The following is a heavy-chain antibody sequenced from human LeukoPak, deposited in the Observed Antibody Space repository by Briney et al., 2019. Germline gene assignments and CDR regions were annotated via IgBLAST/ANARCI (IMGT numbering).Heavy chain of an antibody. CDR3: ARRLPHWYFDL. CDR2: IYYSGST. V-gene: IGHV4-30-4*08. J-gene: IGHJ2*01. Sequence: SETLSLTCAVYGGSFSGYYWTWIRQPPGKGLEWIGYIYYSGSTYYNPSLRSRVTISVDTSKNQFSLKPSSVTAADTAVYYCARRLPHWYFDLWGRGTLVTVSS. D-gene: IGHD2-21*02. CDR1: GGSFSGYY.